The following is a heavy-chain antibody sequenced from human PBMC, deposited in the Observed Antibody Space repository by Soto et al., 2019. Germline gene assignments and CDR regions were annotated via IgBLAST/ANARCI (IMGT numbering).Heavy chain of an antibody. Sequence: GGSLRLSCAASGFTFSSYAMHWVRQAPGKGLEWVAVISYDGSNKYYADSVKGRFTISRDNSKNTLYLQMNSLRAEDTAVYYCASEVVVAALDYWGQGTLVTVSS. V-gene: IGHV3-30-3*01. D-gene: IGHD2-15*01. CDR3: ASEVVVAALDY. CDR2: ISYDGSNK. J-gene: IGHJ4*02. CDR1: GFTFSSYA.